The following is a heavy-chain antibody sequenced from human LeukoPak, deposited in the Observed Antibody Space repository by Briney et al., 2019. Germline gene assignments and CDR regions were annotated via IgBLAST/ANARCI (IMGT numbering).Heavy chain of an antibody. Sequence: GGSLRLFCAASGFTFSSYSMNWVRQAPGKRLEWVSSISSSSIYIYYTHSVKGRVTISKDNDKNSLYLQMNSLRAEDTAVYYCARDYSSGWYEDYFDYWGQGTLVTVSS. J-gene: IGHJ4*02. CDR2: ISSSSIYI. CDR1: GFTFSSYS. D-gene: IGHD6-19*01. CDR3: ARDYSSGWYEDYFDY. V-gene: IGHV3-21*01.